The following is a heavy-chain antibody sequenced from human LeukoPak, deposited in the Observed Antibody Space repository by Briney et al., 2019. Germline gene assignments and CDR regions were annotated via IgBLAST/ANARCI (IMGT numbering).Heavy chain of an antibody. CDR1: GFTSSSYG. CDR3: AREEPGGPSFSSWYRQYYFDY. V-gene: IGHV3-33*01. D-gene: IGHD6-13*01. Sequence: PGGSLRLSCAASGFTSSSYGMHWVRQAPGKGLEWVAVIWYDGSNKYYADSVKGRFTISRDNSKNTLYLQMNSLRAEDTAVYYCAREEPGGPSFSSWYRQYYFDYWGQGTLVTVSS. J-gene: IGHJ4*02. CDR2: IWYDGSNK.